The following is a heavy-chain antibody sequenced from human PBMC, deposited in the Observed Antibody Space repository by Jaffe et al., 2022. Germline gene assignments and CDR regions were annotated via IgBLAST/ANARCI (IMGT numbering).Heavy chain of an antibody. CDR2: IKRDGSQT. J-gene: IGHJ4*02. Sequence: EVQLVESGGGLVQPGGSLRLSCAASGFTFSNHWMNWVRQAPGKGLEWVANIKRDGSQTYYLDSVKGRFTISRDNAKNSVTLQMNSLRVEDTAVYYCARLTWSPSDRSDGYDGPYRNLDFWGQGTLVTVSS. D-gene: IGHD5-12*01. CDR1: GFTFSNHW. V-gene: IGHV3-7*05. CDR3: ARLTWSPSDRSDGYDGPYRNLDF.